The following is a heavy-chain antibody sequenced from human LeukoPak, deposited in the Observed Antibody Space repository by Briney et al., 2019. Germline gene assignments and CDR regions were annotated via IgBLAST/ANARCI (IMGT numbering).Heavy chain of an antibody. J-gene: IGHJ4*02. CDR2: ISYDGSDK. D-gene: IGHD5-12*01. Sequence: GGSLRLSCAASGFNFAYFAVHWVRQPPGKGLEWVAVISYDGSDKKHADSVKGRFTISRDNSKNTVFLQMNSLSPDDTAVYYCAKDTGYSGNDTPSHWGQGTLVTVSS. V-gene: IGHV3-30*04. CDR1: GFNFAYFA. CDR3: AKDTGYSGNDTPSH.